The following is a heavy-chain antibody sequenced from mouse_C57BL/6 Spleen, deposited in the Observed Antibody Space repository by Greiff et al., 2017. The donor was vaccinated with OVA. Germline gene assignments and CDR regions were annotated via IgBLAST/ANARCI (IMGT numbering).Heavy chain of an antibody. V-gene: IGHV3-1*01. J-gene: IGHJ4*01. CDR2: ISYSGST. Sequence: EVHLVESGPGMVKPSQSLSLTCTVTGYSITSGYDWHWIRHFPGNKLEWMGYISYSGSTNYNPSLKSRISITHDTSKNHFFLKLNSVTTEDTATYYCARDLDSSGPMDYWGQGTSVTVSS. D-gene: IGHD3-2*02. CDR3: ARDLDSSGPMDY. CDR1: GYSITSGYD.